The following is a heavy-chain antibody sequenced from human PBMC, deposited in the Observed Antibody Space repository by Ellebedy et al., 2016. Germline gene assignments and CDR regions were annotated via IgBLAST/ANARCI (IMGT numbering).Heavy chain of an antibody. CDR3: YYGHYSGY. J-gene: IGHJ4*02. Sequence: GGSLRLXXVASGFTFRNFFMSWIRQAPGKGLEWVSSISSSGSNIFYADSVKGRFTISRDISRYTLYLQMDSLRAADTAVYYCYYGHYSGYWGQGTLVTVSS. CDR2: ISSSGSNI. V-gene: IGHV3-21*04. CDR1: GFTFRNFF. D-gene: IGHD4-17*01.